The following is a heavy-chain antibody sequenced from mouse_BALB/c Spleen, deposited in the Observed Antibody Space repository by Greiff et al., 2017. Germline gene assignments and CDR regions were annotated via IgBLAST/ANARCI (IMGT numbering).Heavy chain of an antibody. Sequence: LQQSGAELVRPGSSVKISCKASGYAFSSYRMNWVKQRPGQGLEWIGQIYPGDGDTNYNGKFKGKATLTADKSSSTAYMQLSSLTSEDSAVYFCAREEYGNYAYWGQGTLVTVSA. CDR3: AREEYGNYAY. CDR1: GYAFSSYR. D-gene: IGHD2-10*02. CDR2: IYPGDGDT. J-gene: IGHJ3*01. V-gene: IGHV1-80*01.